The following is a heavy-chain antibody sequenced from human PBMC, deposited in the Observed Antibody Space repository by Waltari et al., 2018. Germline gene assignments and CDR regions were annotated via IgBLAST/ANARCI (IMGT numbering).Heavy chain of an antibody. Sequence: QVQLQESGPGMLRPSETLSLTFPVSGASIQTAPYYWGWIRQSPGKGLECLGTIHSSGTTYVPASLEPRVTISVDTFNNRFSLNLRSATAADTAVYFCARLVWFGAWIDNWGQGSLVTVSS. J-gene: IGHJ4*02. V-gene: IGHV4-39*01. CDR3: ARLVWFGAWIDN. D-gene: IGHD3-10*01. CDR2: IHSSGTT. CDR1: GASIQTAPYY.